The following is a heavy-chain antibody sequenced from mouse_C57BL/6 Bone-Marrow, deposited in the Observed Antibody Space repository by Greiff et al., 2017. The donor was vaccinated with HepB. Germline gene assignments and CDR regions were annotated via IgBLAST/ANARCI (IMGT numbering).Heavy chain of an antibody. J-gene: IGHJ3*01. CDR2: IDPSDSYT. CDR3: ARSYGSWFAY. V-gene: IGHV1-69*01. CDR1: GYTFTSYW. D-gene: IGHD2-2*01. Sequence: VQLQQSGAELARPGASVKLSCKASGYTFTSYWMHWVKQRPGQGLEWIGEIDPSDSYTNYNQKFKGKSTLTVDKSSSTAYMQLSSLTSEDSAVYYCARSYGSWFAYWGQGTLVTVSA.